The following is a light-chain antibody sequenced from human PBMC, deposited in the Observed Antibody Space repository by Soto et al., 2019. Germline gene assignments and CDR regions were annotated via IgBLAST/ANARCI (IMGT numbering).Light chain of an antibody. CDR2: AVS. CDR1: SSDVGGYNY. CDR3: SSYTSSRADV. V-gene: IGLV2-14*01. Sequence: QSVLTQPASVSGSPGQSITISCTGTSSDVGGYNYVSWYQQHPDKAPKLMIYAVSHRPSGVSNRFYGSKSGNTASLTISGLQAEDEADYDCSSYTSSRADVFGTGTKLTVL. J-gene: IGLJ1*01.